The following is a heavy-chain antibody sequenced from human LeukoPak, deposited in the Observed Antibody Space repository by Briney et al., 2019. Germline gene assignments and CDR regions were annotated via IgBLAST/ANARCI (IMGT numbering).Heavy chain of an antibody. CDR2: INPNSGGT. Sequence: GASVKVSCKASGYMFTGYYVHWVRQAPGQGLEWMAWINPNSGGTNFAQKFQGRDTMTRDTSISTAYMELSRLGSDDTAMYYCARGYSGYDFAYWGQGTLVTVSS. CDR1: GYMFTGYY. CDR3: ARGYSGYDFAY. D-gene: IGHD5-12*01. J-gene: IGHJ4*02. V-gene: IGHV1-2*02.